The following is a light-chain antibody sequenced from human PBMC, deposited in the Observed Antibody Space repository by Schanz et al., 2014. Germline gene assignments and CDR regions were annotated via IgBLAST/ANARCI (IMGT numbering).Light chain of an antibody. CDR1: SSSIGSNP. J-gene: IGLJ3*02. CDR3: QSYDNSLSGV. V-gene: IGLV1-44*01. Sequence: QSVLTQPPSASGTPGQRVTISCSGSSSSIGSNPVNWYQQLPGTAPKLLIYSTNQRPSGVPGRFSGSKSGTSASLAISGVRSEDEANYYCQSYDNSLSGVFGGGTKLTVL. CDR2: STN.